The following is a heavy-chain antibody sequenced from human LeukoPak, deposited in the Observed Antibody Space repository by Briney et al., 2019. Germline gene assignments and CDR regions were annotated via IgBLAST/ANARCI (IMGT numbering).Heavy chain of an antibody. D-gene: IGHD3-22*01. CDR1: GGSISSGGYY. V-gene: IGHV4-31*03. J-gene: IGHJ4*02. Sequence: PSQTLSLTCTVSGGSISSGGYYWSWIRQHPGKGLEWIGHIYYSGSTYYNPSLKSRVTISVDTSKNQFSLKLSSVTAADTAVYYCARAYDSSGYSLPRVFYYFDYWGQGTLVTVSS. CDR2: IYYSGST. CDR3: ARAYDSSGYSLPRVFYYFDY.